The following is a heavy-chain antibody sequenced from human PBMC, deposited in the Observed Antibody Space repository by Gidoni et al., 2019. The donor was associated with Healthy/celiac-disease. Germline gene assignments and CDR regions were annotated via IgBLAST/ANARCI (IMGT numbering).Heavy chain of an antibody. Sequence: GFTFDDYAMHWVRQAPGKGLEWVSGISWNSGSIGYADSVKGRFTISRDNAKNSLYLQMNSLRAEDTALYYCAKDMRLLWFGELSFDYWGQGTLVTVSS. D-gene: IGHD3-10*01. J-gene: IGHJ4*02. CDR1: GFTFDDYA. V-gene: IGHV3-9*01. CDR3: AKDMRLLWFGELSFDY. CDR2: ISWNSGSI.